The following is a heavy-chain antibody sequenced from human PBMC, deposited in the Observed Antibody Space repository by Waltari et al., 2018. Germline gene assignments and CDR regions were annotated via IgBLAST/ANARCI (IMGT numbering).Heavy chain of an antibody. D-gene: IGHD3-3*01. V-gene: IGHV1-18*01. J-gene: IGHJ6*03. CDR3: ARDFWSQTSGRELSLMDV. Sequence: QAQLVQSGAEVKKPGASVKVACRASGYNFNTYGRTWVRQAPGQGLEWMGWISPYNDDTKYSKNFQGRISMTTDLTTRTAYMELRRLRADDTAVYYCARDFWSQTSGRELSLMDVWGKGTTVTVSS. CDR1: GYNFNTYG. CDR2: ISPYNDDT.